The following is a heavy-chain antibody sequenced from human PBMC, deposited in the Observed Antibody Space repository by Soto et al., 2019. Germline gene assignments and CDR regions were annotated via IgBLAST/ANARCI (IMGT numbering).Heavy chain of an antibody. CDR3: APTGAVAADSGYYFDY. J-gene: IGHJ4*02. Sequence: PWGALRLSCAASGFTFTRYWMHWVRQAPGKGLVWVSRIKSDGSTTIYADSVRGRFTISRDNAKNTVYLQMNSLRAEDTAVYYCAPTGAVAADSGYYFDYWGQGTLVTVSS. CDR2: IKSDGSTT. CDR1: GFTFTRYW. D-gene: IGHD6-19*01. V-gene: IGHV3-74*01.